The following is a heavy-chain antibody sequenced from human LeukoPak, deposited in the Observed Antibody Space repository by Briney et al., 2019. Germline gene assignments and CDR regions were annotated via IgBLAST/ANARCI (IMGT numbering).Heavy chain of an antibody. CDR2: LYHSGST. V-gene: IGHV4-38-2*02. Sequence: PSETLSLTCAVSGYSNSSGYYWGWIRQTPGKGLEWIGSLYHSGSTYYNPSLKSRVTMSVDTSKNQFSLKVTSVTAADTAVYYCARDYGTYFDYWGQGTLVTVSS. CDR3: ARDYGTYFDY. D-gene: IGHD4-17*01. J-gene: IGHJ4*02. CDR1: GYSNSSGYY.